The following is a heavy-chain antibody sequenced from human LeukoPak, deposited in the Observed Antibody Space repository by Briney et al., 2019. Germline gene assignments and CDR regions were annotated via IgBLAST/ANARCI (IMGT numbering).Heavy chain of an antibody. CDR3: ARQGRSDYFDY. Sequence: GGSLRLSCAASGFTVSSSFLSWVRQAPGKGLEWVSVIYTGGSTYYADSVKGRFTISRDNSKNTVYLQMNSLRAADTAVYYCARQGRSDYFDYWGQGTLVTVSS. J-gene: IGHJ4*02. CDR1: GFTVSSSF. CDR2: IYTGGST. D-gene: IGHD2-15*01. V-gene: IGHV3-53*01.